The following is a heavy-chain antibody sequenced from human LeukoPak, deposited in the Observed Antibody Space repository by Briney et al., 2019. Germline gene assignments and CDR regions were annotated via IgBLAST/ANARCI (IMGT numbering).Heavy chain of an antibody. D-gene: IGHD3-22*01. CDR1: GDSFTSYW. CDR3: ARREPEGERYDSSGYFFY. V-gene: IGHV5-51*01. CDR2: IYPGDSDT. Sequence: GESLKISCKVSGDSFTSYWIGWVRQMPGKGLEWMGIIYPGDSDTRYSPSFQGQVTISADKSISTAYLQWSNLKASDTAVYYCARREPEGERYDSSGYFFYWGQGTLVTVSS. J-gene: IGHJ4*02.